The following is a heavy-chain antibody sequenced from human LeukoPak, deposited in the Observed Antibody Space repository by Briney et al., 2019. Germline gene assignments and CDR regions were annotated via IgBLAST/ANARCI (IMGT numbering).Heavy chain of an antibody. CDR1: GYTFSGTGWY. D-gene: IGHD3-10*01. J-gene: IGHJ4*02. V-gene: IGHV1-2*02. CDR2: IYPNNGAT. Sequence: ASVKVSCKASGYTFSGTGWYLYWLRQAPGQGLECMGWIYPNNGATAYAQKFQGRVAMTRDTSITTAYMELSRLRPDDTAVYYCARDGPAQMVDFDFWGQGTLVTVSS. CDR3: ARDGPAQMVDFDF.